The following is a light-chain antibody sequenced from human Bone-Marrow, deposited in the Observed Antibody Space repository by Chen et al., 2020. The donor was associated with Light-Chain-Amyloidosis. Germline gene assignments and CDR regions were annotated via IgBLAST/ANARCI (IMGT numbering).Light chain of an antibody. CDR2: GSS. Sequence: EIVLTQSPGTLSLSPGEGANLSCRASQTISSNYFTWYQQKFGQAPRLLIYGSSSRATGIPDRFTGSGSGTDFTLTINRLEPEDFAMYYCQQYGTSPLTFGGGTTVEIK. CDR3: QQYGTSPLT. CDR1: QTISSNY. V-gene: IGKV3-20*01. J-gene: IGKJ4*01.